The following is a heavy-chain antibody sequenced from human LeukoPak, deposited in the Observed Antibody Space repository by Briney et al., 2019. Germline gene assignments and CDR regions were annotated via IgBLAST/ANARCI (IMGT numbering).Heavy chain of an antibody. J-gene: IGHJ4*02. CDR1: GFTVSSNY. CDR3: AGAPYLTGYPNYFDY. Sequence: GGSLRLSCAASGFTVSSNYMSWVRQAPGKGLEWVSVIYSGGSTYYADSVKGRFTISRDNSKNTLYLQMNSLRAEDTAVYYCAGAPYLTGYPNYFDYWGQGTLVTVSS. V-gene: IGHV3-66*01. D-gene: IGHD3-9*01. CDR2: IYSGGST.